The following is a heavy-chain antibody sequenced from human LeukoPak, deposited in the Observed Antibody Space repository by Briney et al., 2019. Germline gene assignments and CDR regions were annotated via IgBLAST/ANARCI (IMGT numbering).Heavy chain of an antibody. CDR1: GGSISSYY. V-gene: IGHV4-59*01. J-gene: IGHJ4*02. D-gene: IGHD6-19*01. CDR2: FHYSGST. CDR3: ARGDSSGWYVLDY. Sequence: SKTLSLTCTVSGGSISSYYWSWIRQPPGKGLEWIGYFHYSGSTNYNPSLTSRVTISVDTSKNQFSLKMRSVTAADTAVYYCARGDSSGWYVLDYWGQGTLVTVSS.